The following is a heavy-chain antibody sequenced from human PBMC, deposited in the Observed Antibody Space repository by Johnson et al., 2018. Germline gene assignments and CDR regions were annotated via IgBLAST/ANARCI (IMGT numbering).Heavy chain of an antibody. D-gene: IGHD6-13*01. CDR1: GGPFSSYY. CDR2: IYYSGST. CDR3: ARAPFGGIAAAGSTHYYYYYYMDV. V-gene: IGHV4-59*12. J-gene: IGHJ6*03. Sequence: QVQLQESGPGLVKPSETLSLTCTVSGGPFSSYYWSWIRQPPGKGLEWIGYIYYSGSTNYNPSLKSRVTISVDTPKNQFSLQLNSVTPEATAVYYCARAPFGGIAAAGSTHYYYYYYMDVWGKGTTVTVSS.